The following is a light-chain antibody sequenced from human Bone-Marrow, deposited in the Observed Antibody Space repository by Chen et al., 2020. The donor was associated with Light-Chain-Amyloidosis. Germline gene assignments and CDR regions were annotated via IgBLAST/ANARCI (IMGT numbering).Light chain of an antibody. J-gene: IGKJ3*01. CDR3: QQYGSSPRFT. Sequence: EIVLTHSPGTLSLSPGERATLSCRASQSVSSSYLAWYQQKPGQAPRLLIYAASSRATGIPDRFSGSESGTDFTLTISRLEPEDFAVDYCQQYGSSPRFTFGPGTKVDIK. CDR2: AAS. V-gene: IGKV3-20*01. CDR1: QSVSSSY.